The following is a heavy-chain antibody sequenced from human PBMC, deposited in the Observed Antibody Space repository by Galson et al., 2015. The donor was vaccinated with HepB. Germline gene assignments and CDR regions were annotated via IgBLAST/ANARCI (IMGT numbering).Heavy chain of an antibody. CDR3: ARGAGTYYYYMDV. V-gene: IGHV1-18*01. CDR2: ISTYNGNT. J-gene: IGHJ6*03. CDR1: GYTFTSYG. Sequence: SVKVSCKASGYTFTSYGISWVRQAPGQGLEWMGWISTYNGNTDYAQKLQGRVTMTTGTSTSTAYMELRSLRSDDTAMYYCARGAGTYYYYMDVWGKGTTVTVSS. D-gene: IGHD1-1*01.